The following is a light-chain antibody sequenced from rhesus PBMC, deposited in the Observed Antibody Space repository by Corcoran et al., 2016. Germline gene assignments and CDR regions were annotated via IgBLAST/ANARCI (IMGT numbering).Light chain of an antibody. Sequence: QSAPTQPPSLSGSPGQSVTISCTGTNSDVGGYDYVSWYQHHPGKAPKLIIYEVYKRPSGVSDRFSGSKSGNTASLTISGLQAEDEAVFFCCSYTTTAYIFGSGARLTVL. CDR2: EVY. CDR1: NSDVGGYDY. J-gene: IGLJ1*01. CDR3: CSYTTTAYI. V-gene: IGLV2S7*01.